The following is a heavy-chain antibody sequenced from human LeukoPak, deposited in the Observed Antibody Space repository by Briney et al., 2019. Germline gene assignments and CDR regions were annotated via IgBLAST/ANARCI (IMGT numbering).Heavy chain of an antibody. CDR3: AKDRYSNYGNWFDP. V-gene: IGHV3-23*01. CDR1: GFTFNSYA. CDR2: ISGSGGTT. D-gene: IGHD4-11*01. Sequence: PGGSLRLSCAAPGFTFNSYAMNWVRQAPGKGLEWVSGISGSGGTTYYADSVKGRFTISRDNPKNTLYLQMNSLRAEDTAVYYCAKDRYSNYGNWFDPWGQGTLVTVFS. J-gene: IGHJ5*02.